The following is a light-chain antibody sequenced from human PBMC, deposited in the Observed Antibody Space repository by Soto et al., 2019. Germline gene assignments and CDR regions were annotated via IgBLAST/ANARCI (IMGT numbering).Light chain of an antibody. Sequence: SYELTQPPSVSVSPGQTARITCSGDALPKQYAYWYRQKPGQAPVLVMYKDSERPSGIPERFSGSSSGTTVTLTISGVQAEDEADYYCQSADSSGPRVFGGGTKVTV. CDR1: ALPKQY. CDR2: KDS. CDR3: QSADSSGPRV. V-gene: IGLV3-25*03. J-gene: IGLJ3*02.